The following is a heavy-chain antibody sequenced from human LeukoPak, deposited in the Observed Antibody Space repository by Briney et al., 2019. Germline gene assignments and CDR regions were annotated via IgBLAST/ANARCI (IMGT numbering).Heavy chain of an antibody. J-gene: IGHJ3*02. CDR2: IKKDGSER. V-gene: IGHV3-7*01. Sequence: AGGSLRLSCTASGFTFSSYEMNWVRQAPGKGLEWVANIKKDGSERYYMDSVKGRFTISRDNTKKSLYLQMNTLRAEDTAVYYCARDLAGPPQEAFDIWGQGTMVTVSS. CDR3: ARDLAGPPQEAFDI. CDR1: GFTFSSYE.